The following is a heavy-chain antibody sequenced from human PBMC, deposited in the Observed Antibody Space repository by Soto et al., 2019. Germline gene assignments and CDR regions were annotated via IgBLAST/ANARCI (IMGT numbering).Heavy chain of an antibody. CDR3: VRGSRANCFDL. V-gene: IGHV3-48*02. J-gene: IGHJ3*01. CDR2: VSPGGDTA. CDR1: GFPYSVYS. Sequence: GGSLRLSCVASGFPYSVYSMDWVRQVPGKGLEWLAYVSPGGDTAHYADSVNGRFFISRDTPRNSVFLQMNSLRHEDTAVYYCVRGSRANCFDLWGPGTVVTVSS.